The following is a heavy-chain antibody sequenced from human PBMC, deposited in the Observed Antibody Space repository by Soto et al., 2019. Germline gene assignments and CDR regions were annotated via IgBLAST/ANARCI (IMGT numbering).Heavy chain of an antibody. Sequence: GGSLRLSCAASGLTFNTYAMSWVRQATGQGLEWVSAISGSGFSTYYADSVKGRFSISSDSSKNTLFLQMNSLRADDTALYFCATFSFGRPFGTFD. CDR3: ATFSFGRPFGTFD. V-gene: IGHV3-23*01. CDR2: ISGSGFST. CDR1: GLTFNTYA. J-gene: IGHJ5*02. D-gene: IGHD3-16*01.